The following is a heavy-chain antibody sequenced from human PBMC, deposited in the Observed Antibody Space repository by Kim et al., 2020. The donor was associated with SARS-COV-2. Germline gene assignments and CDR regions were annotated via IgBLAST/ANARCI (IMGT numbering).Heavy chain of an antibody. D-gene: IGHD3-10*01. V-gene: IGHV3-15*01. J-gene: IGHJ3*02. Sequence: APVKGRFTISRDDSKNTLYLQMNSLKTEDTAVYYCTTGGLWFGELGAFDIWGQGTMVTVSS. CDR3: TTGGLWFGELGAFDI.